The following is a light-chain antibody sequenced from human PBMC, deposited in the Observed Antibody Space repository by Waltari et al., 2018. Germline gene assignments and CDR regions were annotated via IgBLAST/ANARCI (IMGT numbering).Light chain of an antibody. CDR2: AAS. CDR3: QQLNSYPRIT. CDR1: QGISSY. J-gene: IGKJ5*01. Sequence: DIQLTQSPSFLSVSVGDRVTITCRASQGISSYLACYQQKPGKAPKLLIYAASTLQSGVPSRFSGSGSGTEFTLTISSLQPEDFATYYCQQLNSYPRITFGQGTRLEIK. V-gene: IGKV1-9*01.